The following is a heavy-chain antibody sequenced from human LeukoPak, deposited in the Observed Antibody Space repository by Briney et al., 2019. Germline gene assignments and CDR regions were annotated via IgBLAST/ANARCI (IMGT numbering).Heavy chain of an antibody. D-gene: IGHD3-10*01. CDR3: ARDLGLWFGEPNLGFDY. CDR1: GYTFTGYY. J-gene: IGHJ4*02. V-gene: IGHV1-2*02. Sequence: ASVKVSCKASGYTFTGYYMHWVRQAPGQGLEWMGWINPNSGGTNYAQKFQGRVTMTRDTSISTAYMELSRLRSDDTAVYYCARDLGLWFGEPNLGFDYWGQGTLVTVSS. CDR2: INPNSGGT.